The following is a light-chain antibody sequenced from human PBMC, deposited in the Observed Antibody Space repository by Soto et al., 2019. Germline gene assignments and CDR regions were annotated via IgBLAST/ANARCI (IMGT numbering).Light chain of an antibody. CDR2: AAS. CDR1: QGISIY. CDR3: QKYYSAPLT. Sequence: DIQMTQSPSSLSASLGDRVTITCRASQGISIYLAWFQQRPGKVPKLLIYAASTLQSGVPARFSGSGSGTDFTLTISSLQPEDVATYYCQKYYSAPLTFGRGTRVEIK. J-gene: IGKJ4*01. V-gene: IGKV1-27*01.